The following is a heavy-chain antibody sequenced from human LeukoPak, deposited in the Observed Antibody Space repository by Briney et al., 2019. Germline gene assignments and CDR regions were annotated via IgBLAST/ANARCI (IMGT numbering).Heavy chain of an antibody. Sequence: SETLSLTCAVYGGSFSGYYWSWIRQPPGKGLEWIGEINHSGSTNYNPSLKSRVTISVDTSKNQLSLKLSSVTAADTAVYYCARYGWAMVDYWGQGTLVTVSS. D-gene: IGHD5-18*01. V-gene: IGHV4-34*01. J-gene: IGHJ4*02. CDR1: GGSFSGYY. CDR3: ARYGWAMVDY. CDR2: INHSGST.